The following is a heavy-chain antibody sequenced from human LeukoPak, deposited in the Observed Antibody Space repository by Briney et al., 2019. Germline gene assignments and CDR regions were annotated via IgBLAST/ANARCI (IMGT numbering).Heavy chain of an antibody. V-gene: IGHV4-34*01. CDR2: INHSGST. CDR3: ARDGIAAAGFDY. CDR1: GGSFSGYY. D-gene: IGHD6-13*01. J-gene: IGHJ4*02. Sequence: SETLSLTCAVYGGSFSGYYWSWIRQPPGKGLEWIGEINHSGSTNYNPSLKSRVTISVDTSKNQVSLRLSSVTAADTAVYYCARDGIAAAGFDYWGQGTLVTVSS.